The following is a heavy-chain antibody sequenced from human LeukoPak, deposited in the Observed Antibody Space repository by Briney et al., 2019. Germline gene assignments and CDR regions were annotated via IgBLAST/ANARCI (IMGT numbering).Heavy chain of an antibody. CDR2: INHSGST. CDR3: ARIVGRGYYDSSGYYQGEYFQH. V-gene: IGHV4-34*01. D-gene: IGHD3-22*01. J-gene: IGHJ1*01. CDR1: GGSFRGYY. Sequence: SETLSLTCAVYGGSFRGYYWSWIRQPPGKGLEWIGEINHSGSTNYNPSLKSRVTILVDTSKKQFFLNLNSVTAADTAVYYCARIVGRGYYDSSGYYQGEYFQHWGQGTLVTVS.